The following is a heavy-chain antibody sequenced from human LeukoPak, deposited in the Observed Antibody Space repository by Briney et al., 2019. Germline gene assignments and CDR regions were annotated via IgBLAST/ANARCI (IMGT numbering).Heavy chain of an antibody. J-gene: IGHJ4*02. D-gene: IGHD1-26*01. CDR3: ARVQVGGGLVY. V-gene: IGHV4-39*01. CDR2: IYYSGST. Sequence: IPSGTLSLTCTVSGGSISSSSYYWGWIRQPPGKGLEWIGSIYYSGSTYYNPSLKSRVTISVDTSKNQFSLKLSSVTAADTAVYYCARVQVGGGLVYWGQGTLVTVSS. CDR1: GGSISSSSYY.